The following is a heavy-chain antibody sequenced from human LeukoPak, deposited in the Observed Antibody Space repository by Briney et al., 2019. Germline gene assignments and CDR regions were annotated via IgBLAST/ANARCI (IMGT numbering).Heavy chain of an antibody. J-gene: IGHJ4*02. V-gene: IGHV3-33*06. CDR2: IWYDGSNK. CDR1: GFTFSSYG. D-gene: IGHD3-22*01. Sequence: PGGSLRLSCAASGFTFSSYGMHWVRQAPGKWLEWVAVIWYDGSNKYYADSVKGRFTISRDNSKNTLYLQMNSLRAEDTAVYYCAKDSGDSSGYYDHWGQGTLVTVSS. CDR3: AKDSGDSSGYYDH.